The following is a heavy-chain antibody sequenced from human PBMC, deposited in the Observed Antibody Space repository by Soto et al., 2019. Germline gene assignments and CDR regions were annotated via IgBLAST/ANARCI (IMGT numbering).Heavy chain of an antibody. CDR2: IYYSGST. CDR3: ARLSLGDSTCGV. Sequence: SETLSLTCTVSGGSISSYYWSWIRQPPGKGLEWIGYIYYSGSTNYNPSLKSRVTISVDTSKNQFSLKLSSVTAADTAVYYCARLSLGDSTCGVWGKGTTVTVSS. D-gene: IGHD2-21*02. J-gene: IGHJ6*04. V-gene: IGHV4-59*01. CDR1: GGSISSYY.